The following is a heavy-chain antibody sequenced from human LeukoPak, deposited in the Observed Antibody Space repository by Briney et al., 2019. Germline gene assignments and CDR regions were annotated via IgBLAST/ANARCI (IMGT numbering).Heavy chain of an antibody. CDR2: ISSGSGYI. CDR3: ARDISIAAGGDY. Sequence: GGSLRLSCATSGFNFYYAWMSWVRQAPGKGLEWVSSISSGSGYIYYADSVKGRFTISRDNAKNSLYLQMNSLRAEDTAVYYCARDISIAAGGDYWGQGTLVTVSS. V-gene: IGHV3-21*01. CDR1: GFNFYYAW. J-gene: IGHJ4*02. D-gene: IGHD6-13*01.